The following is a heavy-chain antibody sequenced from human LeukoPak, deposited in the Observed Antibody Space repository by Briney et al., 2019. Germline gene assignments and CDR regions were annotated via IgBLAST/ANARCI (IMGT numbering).Heavy chain of an antibody. CDR1: GYSISSGYY. Sequence: SETLSLTCAVSGYSISSGYYWGWIRQPPGKGLEWVGGIYHVGGPYYNPSLKSRVTISVDTSKNQFSLKLSSVTAADTAVYYCARPQTTYYDILTGHHDAFDIWGQGTMVTVSS. CDR2: IYHVGGP. D-gene: IGHD3-9*01. CDR3: ARPQTTYYDILTGHHDAFDI. J-gene: IGHJ3*02. V-gene: IGHV4-38-2*01.